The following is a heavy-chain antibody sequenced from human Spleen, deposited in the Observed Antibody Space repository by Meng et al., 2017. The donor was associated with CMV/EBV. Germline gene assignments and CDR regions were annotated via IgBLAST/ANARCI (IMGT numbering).Heavy chain of an antibody. Sequence: GESLKISCAASEFTVSSDYMSWVRQAPGKSLEWVSVIYGGDTTYYADSVKGRFTISRDNSKDTLYLQMNSLRAEDTAVYYCARDLKTDIVVVPAADSYYYYYGMDVWGQGTTVTVSS. J-gene: IGHJ6*02. CDR1: EFTVSSDY. CDR3: ARDLKTDIVVVPAADSYYYYYGMDV. D-gene: IGHD2-2*01. V-gene: IGHV3-53*01. CDR2: IYGGDTT.